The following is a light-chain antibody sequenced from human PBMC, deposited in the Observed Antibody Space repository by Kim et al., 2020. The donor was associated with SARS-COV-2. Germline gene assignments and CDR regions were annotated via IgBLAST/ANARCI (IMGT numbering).Light chain of an antibody. J-gene: IGKJ2*01. CDR2: GAS. V-gene: IGKV3-20*01. Sequence: LSPGEGASLSCKASEGVPSNYLAWYQQKPGQPLRLLIFGASSRATGIPDRFSGSGSGTDFTLSISRLEPEDFAVYFCQQYDSLPRTFGQGTKLEI. CDR3: QQYDSLPRT. CDR1: EGVPSNY.